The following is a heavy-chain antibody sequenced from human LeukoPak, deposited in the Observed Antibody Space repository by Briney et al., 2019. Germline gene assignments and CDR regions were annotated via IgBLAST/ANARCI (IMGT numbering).Heavy chain of an antibody. V-gene: IGHV3-21*01. CDR2: ISSSSYI. J-gene: IGHJ4*02. CDR3: ARGGLHSSGWYLDY. D-gene: IGHD6-19*01. Sequence: GGSLRLSCAASGFTFSSYSMNWVRQAPGKGLEWVSSISSSSYIYYADSAKGRFTISRDNAKNSLYLQMNSLRAEDTAVYYCARGGLHSSGWYLDYWGQGTLVTVSS. CDR1: GFTFSSYS.